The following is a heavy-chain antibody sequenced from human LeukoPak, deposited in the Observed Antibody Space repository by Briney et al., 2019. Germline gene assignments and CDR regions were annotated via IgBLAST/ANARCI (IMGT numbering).Heavy chain of an antibody. Sequence: PGGSLRLSCAASGFTFSSYSMNWVRQAPGKGLEWVSSISSSSSYIYYADSVTGRFTISRDNAKNSLYLQMNSLRAEDTAVYYCARGNDSSGFYYFDYWGQGTLVTVSS. J-gene: IGHJ4*02. D-gene: IGHD3-22*01. CDR2: ISSSSSYI. CDR3: ARGNDSSGFYYFDY. CDR1: GFTFSSYS. V-gene: IGHV3-21*01.